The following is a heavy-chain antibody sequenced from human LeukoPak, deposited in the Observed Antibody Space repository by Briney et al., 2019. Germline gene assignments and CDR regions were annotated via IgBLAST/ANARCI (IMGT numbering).Heavy chain of an antibody. CDR1: GFTFSLFG. V-gene: IGHV3-30*18. CDR2: ISHDGSNK. J-gene: IGHJ4*02. Sequence: GRSLRLSCAVSGFTFSLFGMHWVRQAPGKGLEWVAVISHDGSNKYPADSVKGRFTISRDSSKNTLYLQMNSLRVEDTAVYYCAKGGYTYDWGGYLDYWGQGTLVTVSS. D-gene: IGHD5-18*01. CDR3: AKGGYTYDWGGYLDY.